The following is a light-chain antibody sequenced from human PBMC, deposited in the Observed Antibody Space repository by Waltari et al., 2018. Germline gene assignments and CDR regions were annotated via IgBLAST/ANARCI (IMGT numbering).Light chain of an antibody. J-gene: IGKJ1*01. Sequence: IQVTQSPSTLSASVGDRVTITCRATQSISNWWAWYQQKPGKAPKLLIYKASTLESGVPDRFSGSGSGTDFTLTINGLQPEDAAVYFCHQYYLTPWTFGQGTKVEIK. CDR1: QSISNW. CDR3: HQYYLTPWT. V-gene: IGKV1-5*01. CDR2: KAS.